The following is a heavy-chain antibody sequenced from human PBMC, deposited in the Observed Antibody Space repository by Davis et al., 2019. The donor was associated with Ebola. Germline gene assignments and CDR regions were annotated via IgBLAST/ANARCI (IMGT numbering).Heavy chain of an antibody. Sequence: SLKISCAASGFTFDDYAMHWVRQAPGKGLEWVSGISWNSGSIGYADSVKGRFTISRDNAKNSLYLQMNSLRAEDTALYYCAKDMGGYKTGAFDIWGQGTMVTVSS. CDR2: ISWNSGSI. J-gene: IGHJ3*02. CDR1: GFTFDDYA. D-gene: IGHD5-24*01. CDR3: AKDMGGYKTGAFDI. V-gene: IGHV3-9*01.